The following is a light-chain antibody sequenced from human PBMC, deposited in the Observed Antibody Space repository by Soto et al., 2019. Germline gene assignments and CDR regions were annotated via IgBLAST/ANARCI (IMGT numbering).Light chain of an antibody. CDR1: QSVANNF. J-gene: IGKJ1*01. CDR3: HQYGTTPWT. Sequence: EIVLTQSPGTLSLSPGERATLSCRASQSVANNFLAWYQQKPGQAPRLLIFAASKRASDIPARFSGSGSGSDFTLTISRLEPADFAVYSCHQYGTTPWTFGQGTKVEIK. CDR2: AAS. V-gene: IGKV3-20*01.